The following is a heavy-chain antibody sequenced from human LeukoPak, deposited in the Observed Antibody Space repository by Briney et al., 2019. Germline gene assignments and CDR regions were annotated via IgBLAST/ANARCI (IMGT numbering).Heavy chain of an antibody. CDR2: ISGSGGST. V-gene: IGHV3-23*01. J-gene: IGHJ4*02. Sequence: PGGSLRLSCAASGFTFSSYAMSWVRQAPGKGLEWVSAISGSGGSTYYADSVKGRFTISRDNSKNTLCLQMNSLRAEDTAVYYCAKDFHSGYDYDYWGQGTLVTVSS. CDR3: AKDFHSGYDYDY. D-gene: IGHD5-12*01. CDR1: GFTFSSYA.